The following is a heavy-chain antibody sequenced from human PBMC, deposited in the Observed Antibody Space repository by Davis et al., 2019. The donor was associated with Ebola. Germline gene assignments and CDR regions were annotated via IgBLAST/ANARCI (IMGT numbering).Heavy chain of an antibody. CDR3: ARGHTLTNILHYSGLDV. J-gene: IGHJ6*02. D-gene: IGHD4-11*01. CDR2: ISTTGSAP. V-gene: IGHV3-11*01. Sequence: MHGGSLRLSCVASGFTFSDYYMSWIRQAPGKGLEWISYISTTGSAPYYADSVEGRFTISRDNAKNSLFLQMNSLRADDTAVYYCARGHTLTNILHYSGLDVWGQGTSVTVSS. CDR1: GFTFSDYY.